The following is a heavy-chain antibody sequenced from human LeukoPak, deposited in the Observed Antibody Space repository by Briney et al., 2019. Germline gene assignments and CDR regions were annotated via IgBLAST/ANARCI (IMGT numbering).Heavy chain of an antibody. V-gene: IGHV1-69*13. CDR2: IIPIFGTA. CDR3: ARGGGDLGYCSGGSCRPQGFDY. Sequence: ASVKVSCKASGGTFSSYAISWVRQAPGQGLEWMGGIIPIFGTANYAQKFQGRVTITADESTNTAYMELSSLRSEDTAVYYCARGGGDLGYCSGGSCRPQGFDYWGQGTLVTVSS. J-gene: IGHJ4*02. CDR1: GGTFSSYA. D-gene: IGHD2-15*01.